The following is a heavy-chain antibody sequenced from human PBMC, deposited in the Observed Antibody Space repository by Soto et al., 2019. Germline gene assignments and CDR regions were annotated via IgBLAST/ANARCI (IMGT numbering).Heavy chain of an antibody. V-gene: IGHV3-15*07. CDR1: GFTFSNAW. J-gene: IGHJ4*02. Sequence: GWSLRLSCAASGFTFSNAWMNWVRQAPGKGLEWVGRIKSKTDGGTTDYAAPVKGRFTISRDDSKNTLYLQMNSLKTEDTAVYYCTTGRQYYYDSSGYPHEINFDYWGQGTLVTVSS. CDR2: IKSKTDGGTT. D-gene: IGHD3-22*01. CDR3: TTGRQYYYDSSGYPHEINFDY.